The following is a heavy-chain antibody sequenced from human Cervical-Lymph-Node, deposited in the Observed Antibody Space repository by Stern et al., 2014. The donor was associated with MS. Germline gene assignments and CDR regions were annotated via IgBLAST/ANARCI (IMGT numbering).Heavy chain of an antibody. D-gene: IGHD6-13*01. CDR3: ASAYSSSHYYFDY. Sequence: QVQLVQSGGGVVQPGRSLRLSCAASGFSFSRYAMHLVRQAPGKGLEWVALIWYDGSNPYYADSVPGRFTISRDNFKNPLYLQMNSLRAEDTAVYYCASAYSSSHYYFDYWGQGTLVTVSS. CDR1: GFSFSRYA. V-gene: IGHV3-33*01. CDR2: IWYDGSNP. J-gene: IGHJ4*02.